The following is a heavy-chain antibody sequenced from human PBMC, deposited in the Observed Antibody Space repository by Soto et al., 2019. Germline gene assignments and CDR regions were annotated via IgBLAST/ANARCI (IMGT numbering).Heavy chain of an antibody. D-gene: IGHD6-19*01. Sequence: QVQLVQSGAEVKKPGASVKVSCKASGYTFTSYGISWVRQAPGQGLEWMGWISAYNGNTNYAQKLQGRVTMTTDTSTSTSNMELRSLRSDDTAVYYCARTRVAVAGTSADDAFDIWGQGTMVTVSS. CDR1: GYTFTSYG. V-gene: IGHV1-18*01. CDR2: ISAYNGNT. J-gene: IGHJ3*02. CDR3: ARTRVAVAGTSADDAFDI.